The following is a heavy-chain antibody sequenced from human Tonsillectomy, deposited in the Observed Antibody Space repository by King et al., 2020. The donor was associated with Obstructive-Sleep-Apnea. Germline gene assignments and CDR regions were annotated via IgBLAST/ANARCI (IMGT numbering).Heavy chain of an antibody. CDR2: IYNSGNS. V-gene: IGHV4-30-4*01. Sequence: VQLQESGPGLVKPSQTLSLTCTVSGDSISSGDYYWSWIRQPPGKGLEWIGYIYNSGNSYYNPSLKRRVTISVDTSKNQFPLKLSSVTAADTAGYYCAREYCSGGSCSLAYWGQGTLVTVSS. CDR3: AREYCSGGSCSLAY. J-gene: IGHJ4*02. D-gene: IGHD2-15*01. CDR1: GDSISSGDYY.